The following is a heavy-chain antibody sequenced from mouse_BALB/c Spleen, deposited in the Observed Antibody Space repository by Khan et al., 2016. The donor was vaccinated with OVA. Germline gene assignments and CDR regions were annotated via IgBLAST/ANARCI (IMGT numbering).Heavy chain of an antibody. V-gene: IGHV5-6*01. CDR3: TRLAYDYESEWFAY. J-gene: IGHJ3*01. D-gene: IGHD1-1*01. Sequence: EVQGVESGGDLVKPGGSLKLSCAASGFTFSTYGMSWVRQTPDRRLEWVATVSTGGSHTYYPDSVKGRFTISRDNAKNTLYMQMNSLKSEDTAMLYCTRLAYDYESEWFAYWGQGTLVTVSA. CDR2: VSTGGSHT. CDR1: GFTFSTYG.